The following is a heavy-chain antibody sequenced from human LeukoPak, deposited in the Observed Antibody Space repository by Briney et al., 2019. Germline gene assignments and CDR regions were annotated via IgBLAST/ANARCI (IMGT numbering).Heavy chain of an antibody. CDR1: GYTFTSYD. D-gene: IGHD5-12*01. V-gene: IGHV1-8*03. J-gene: IGHJ4*02. CDR2: MNPNSGST. CDR3: ARGRSTGYPYYFEY. Sequence: ASVKVSFKASGYTFTSYDINWVRQATGQGLEWMGWMNPNSGSTGYAQKFQGRVTITRNTSISTAYMELSGLRSEDTAVYYCARGRSTGYPYYFEYWGQGTLVTVSS.